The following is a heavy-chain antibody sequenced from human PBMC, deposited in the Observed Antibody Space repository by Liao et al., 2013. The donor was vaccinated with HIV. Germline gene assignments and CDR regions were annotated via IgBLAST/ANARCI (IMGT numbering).Heavy chain of an antibody. Sequence: QVQLQESGPGLVKASETLSLTCTVSGGSISSHYWNWIRQPPGKGLEWIGYIYYSGSTNYNPSLKSRVTISADTSKTQFSLRLSSVTAADTAVYYCARGRAYDDFWDLDRGFDYWGQGTLVTVSS. D-gene: IGHD3-3*01. J-gene: IGHJ4*02. CDR1: GGSISSHY. CDR3: ARGRAYDDFWDLDRGFDY. CDR2: IYYSGST. V-gene: IGHV4-59*11.